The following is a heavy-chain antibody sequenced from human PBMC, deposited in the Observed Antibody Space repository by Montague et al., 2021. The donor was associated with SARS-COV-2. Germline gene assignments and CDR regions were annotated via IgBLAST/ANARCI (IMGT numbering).Heavy chain of an antibody. D-gene: IGHD3-3*01. CDR3: ATLPSSITIFGVVQGYYFDD. J-gene: IGHJ4*02. V-gene: IGHV4-34*01. CDR1: GGSISSYY. Sequence: SETLSLTCTVSGGSISSYYWSWIRQPPGKGLEWIGEISHSGSTNYNPSLKSRVTISVDTSKNQLSLKLSSVTAADTAVYYCATLPSSITIFGVVQGYYFDDWGQGTLVTVSS. CDR2: ISHSGST.